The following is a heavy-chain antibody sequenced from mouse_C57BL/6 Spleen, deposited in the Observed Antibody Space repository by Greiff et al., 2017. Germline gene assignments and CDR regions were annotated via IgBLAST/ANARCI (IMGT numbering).Heavy chain of an antibody. CDR1: GFTFSDYY. V-gene: IGHV5-16*01. J-gene: IGHJ1*03. Sequence: EVKLMESEGGLVQPGSSMKLSCTASGFTFSDYYMAWVRQVPEKGLEWVANINYDGSSTYYLDSLKSRFIISRDNAKNILYLQMSSLKSEDTATYYCARGGYYDYEDWYFDVWGTGTTVTVSS. CDR3: ARGGYYDYEDWYFDV. D-gene: IGHD2-4*01. CDR2: INYDGSST.